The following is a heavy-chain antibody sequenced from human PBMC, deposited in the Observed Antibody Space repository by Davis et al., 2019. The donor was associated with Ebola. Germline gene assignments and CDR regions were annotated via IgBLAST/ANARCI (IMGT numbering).Heavy chain of an antibody. D-gene: IGHD3-22*01. V-gene: IGHV3-64D*06. CDR2: ISSNGGST. J-gene: IGHJ4*02. CDR3: VKGATMIVVAHLGY. Sequence: GESLKISCSASGFTFSSYAMHWVRQAPGKGLEYVSAISSNGGSTYYADSVKGRFTISRDNSKNTLYLQMSSLRAEDTAVYYCVKGATMIVVAHLGYWGQGTLVTVSS. CDR1: GFTFSSYA.